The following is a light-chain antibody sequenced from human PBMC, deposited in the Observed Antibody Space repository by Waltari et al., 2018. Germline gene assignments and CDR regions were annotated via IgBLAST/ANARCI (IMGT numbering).Light chain of an antibody. J-gene: IGKJ1*01. V-gene: IGKV1-5*01. CDR1: QTINGC. Sequence: DIQMTQSPSTLSASVGDRVTITCRASQTINGCLAWYHQKPRKAPDLLIHDASTLESGVPPRFSGSGSGTEFTLTISSVQPEDVATYYCQQYLLFWTFGQGTRVEIK. CDR3: QQYLLFWT. CDR2: DAS.